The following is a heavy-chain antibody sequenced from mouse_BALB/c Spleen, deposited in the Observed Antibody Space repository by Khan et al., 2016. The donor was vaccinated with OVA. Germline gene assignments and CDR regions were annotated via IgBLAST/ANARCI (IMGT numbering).Heavy chain of an antibody. Sequence: QVQLQQSGAELARPGASVKLSCKASGYTFTDYYINWVRQRTGQGLEWIGEIYPGSGNTYYNEKFKDKATLTADKSTSTAFMQLNSLTSEDSSDYFCVRSGIGSFAYWGQGTLVTVSA. J-gene: IGHJ3*01. CDR2: IYPGSGNT. CDR3: VRSGIGSFAY. D-gene: IGHD2-2*01. V-gene: IGHV1-77*01. CDR1: GYTFTDYY.